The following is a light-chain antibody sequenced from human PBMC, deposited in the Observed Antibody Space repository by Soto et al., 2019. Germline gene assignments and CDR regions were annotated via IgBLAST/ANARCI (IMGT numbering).Light chain of an antibody. J-gene: IGKJ1*01. CDR2: DAF. CDR1: QSVSTY. V-gene: IGKV3-11*01. Sequence: EIVLTQSPATLSLSPGERATLSCRASQSVSTYLAWYQQKPGQAPRLLIYDAFNRATGIPARFSGSGSGTDFTLTISSLEPEDFASYYCQQRSNWPRTFGQGTKVDIK. CDR3: QQRSNWPRT.